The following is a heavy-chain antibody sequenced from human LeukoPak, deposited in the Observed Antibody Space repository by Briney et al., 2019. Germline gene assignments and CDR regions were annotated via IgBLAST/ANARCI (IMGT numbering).Heavy chain of an antibody. Sequence: GGSLSLSCAGSGFTFSTYGMSWVRQAPNKGLEWLSTISGSGDSTYYADSVKGRFTISRDNSKNTLFLQMDSLRAEDTAIYYCANCQYYVSGDDYLGQGILVTVSS. J-gene: IGHJ4*02. D-gene: IGHD3-10*01. CDR3: ANCQYYVSGDDY. CDR2: ISGSGDST. CDR1: GFTFSTYG. V-gene: IGHV3-23*01.